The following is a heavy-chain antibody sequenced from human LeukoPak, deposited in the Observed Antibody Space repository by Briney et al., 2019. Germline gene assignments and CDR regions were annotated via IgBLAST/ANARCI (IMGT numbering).Heavy chain of an antibody. CDR2: IYPGDSDT. D-gene: IGHD3-3*01. V-gene: IGHV5-51*01. CDR3: ARPHRNFWSGTPTGFDY. J-gene: IGHJ4*02. CDR1: GYSFTSYW. Sequence: GESLKISCKGSGYSFTSYWIGWVRQMPGKGLEWMGIIYPGDSDTRYSPSFQGQVTISADKSISTAYLQWSSLKASDTAMYYCARPHRNFWSGTPTGFDYWGQGTLASVSS.